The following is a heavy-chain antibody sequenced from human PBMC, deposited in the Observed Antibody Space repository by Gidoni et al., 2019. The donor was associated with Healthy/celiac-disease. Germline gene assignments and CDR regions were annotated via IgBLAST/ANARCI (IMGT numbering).Heavy chain of an antibody. CDR1: EYTFTGYY. D-gene: IGHD3-9*01. CDR2: INPNSGGT. J-gene: IGHJ4*02. V-gene: IGHV1-2*02. Sequence: QVQRVQSGAEVKKPGASVQFSCKASEYTFTGYYMHWGRQAPGQGLEWMGWINPNSGGTNYAQKFQGRVTMTRDTSIRTAYRELSRLRSDDTAVYYCARDLDDHKRYDYRGQGTLVTASS. CDR3: ARDLDDHKRYDY.